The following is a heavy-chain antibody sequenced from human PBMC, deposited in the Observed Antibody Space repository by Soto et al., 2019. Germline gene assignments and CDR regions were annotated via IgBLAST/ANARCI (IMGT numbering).Heavy chain of an antibody. J-gene: IGHJ5*01. CDR1: GGSISSSSYY. CDR2: MYYSGST. Sequence: SETLSLTCTVSGGSISSSSYYWGWIRQPPGKGLEWIGTMYYSGSTYFNPSLKSRVTIFVDTSKNQFSLKLSSVTAADTAVYYCARHRVNRQLWLLGRFDSWGQGTLVTVS. CDR3: ARHRVNRQLWLLGRFDS. V-gene: IGHV4-39*01. D-gene: IGHD5-18*01.